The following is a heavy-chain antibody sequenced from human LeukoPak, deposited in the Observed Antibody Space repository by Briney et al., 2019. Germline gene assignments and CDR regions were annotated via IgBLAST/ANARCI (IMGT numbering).Heavy chain of an antibody. CDR1: GFTFSSYG. D-gene: IGHD6-13*01. Sequence: PGGSLRLSCAASGFTFSSYGMHWVRQAPGKGLEWVANIKQDGSEKYYVDSVKGRFTISRDNAKNSLYLQMNSLRAEDTAVYYCAGGIAAAGGDWFDPWGQGTLVTVSS. J-gene: IGHJ5*02. V-gene: IGHV3-7*01. CDR3: AGGIAAAGGDWFDP. CDR2: IKQDGSEK.